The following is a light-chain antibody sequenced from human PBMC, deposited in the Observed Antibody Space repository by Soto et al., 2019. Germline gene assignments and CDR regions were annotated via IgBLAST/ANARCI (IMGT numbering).Light chain of an antibody. J-gene: IGKJ1*01. CDR2: GAS. V-gene: IGKV3-20*01. CDR1: QSVDSAF. CDR3: QQYASSLT. Sequence: EIVLTQSPGSLSLSLGERATLSCRASQSVDSAFFAWYQQKPGQPPRLLMYGASRRATGIPDRFSGSGSGKDFTLTISRLEPVDFDLEYCQQYASSLTFGQGTKVEI.